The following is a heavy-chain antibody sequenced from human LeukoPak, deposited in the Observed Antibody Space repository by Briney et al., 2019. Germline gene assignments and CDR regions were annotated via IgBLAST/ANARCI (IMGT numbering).Heavy chain of an antibody. V-gene: IGHV3-73*01. Sequence: GGSLRLSCTASGFTFSGSAMHWVRQASGKGLEWVGRIRSKANSYATAYAASVKGRFTISRDDSKNTAYLQMNSLKTEDTAVYYCTRRRYSGYDLYYFDYWGQGTLVTVSS. J-gene: IGHJ4*02. D-gene: IGHD5-12*01. CDR1: GFTFSGSA. CDR2: IRSKANSYAT. CDR3: TRRRYSGYDLYYFDY.